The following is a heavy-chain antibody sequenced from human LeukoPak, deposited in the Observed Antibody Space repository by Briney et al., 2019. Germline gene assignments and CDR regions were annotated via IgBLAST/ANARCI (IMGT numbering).Heavy chain of an antibody. V-gene: IGHV3-48*01. CDR3: ARVPDRGCSSTSCFGRYYYYYMDV. J-gene: IGHJ6*03. D-gene: IGHD2-2*01. CDR1: GFTFSSYE. Sequence: PGGSLRLSCAASGFTFSSYEMNWVRQAPGKGLEWVSYISSSSSTIYYADSVKGRFTISRDNAKNSLYLQMNSLRAEDTAVYYCARVPDRGCSSTSCFGRYYYYYMDVWGKGTTVTVSS. CDR2: ISSSSSTI.